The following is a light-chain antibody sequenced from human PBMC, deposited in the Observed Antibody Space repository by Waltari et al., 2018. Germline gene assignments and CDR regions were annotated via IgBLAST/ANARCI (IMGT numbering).Light chain of an antibody. CDR1: QSVSSY. Sequence: EIVLTQSPATLSLSPGERATLSCRASQSVSSYLAWYQQKPGQAPRLPIYGASNRATGIPARFSGSGSGTDFTLTISSLEPEDFAVYYCQQHSNWPRRGAAFGQGTKVEIK. CDR2: GAS. V-gene: IGKV3-11*01. J-gene: IGKJ1*01. CDR3: QQHSNWPRRGAA.